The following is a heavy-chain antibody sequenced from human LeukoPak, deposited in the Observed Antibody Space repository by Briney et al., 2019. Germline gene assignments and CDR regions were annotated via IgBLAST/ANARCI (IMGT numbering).Heavy chain of an antibody. D-gene: IGHD1-26*01. V-gene: IGHV4-61*02. Sequence: SQTLSLTCTVSGGSISDNTYYWSWIRQPAGKGLEWIGRTHTSGSTNYNPSLRSRVTISADKSISTAYLQWSSLKASDTAMYYCARHGMGYYYMDVWGKGTTVTISS. CDR2: THTSGST. J-gene: IGHJ6*03. CDR1: GGSISDNTYY. CDR3: ARHGMGYYYMDV.